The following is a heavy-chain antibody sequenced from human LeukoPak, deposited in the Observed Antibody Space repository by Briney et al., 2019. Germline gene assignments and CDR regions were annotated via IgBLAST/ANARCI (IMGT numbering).Heavy chain of an antibody. D-gene: IGHD1-7*01. CDR1: GGSLSSYY. Sequence: PSETLSLTCTVSGGSLSSYYWSWIRQPPGKGLEWSGYIYYSGSTNYNPSLKSRVTISVDTSKNQLSLTLSSVTAADTAVYYWARDRRYNWNFDAFDIWGQGTMVTVSS. V-gene: IGHV4-59*01. CDR3: ARDRRYNWNFDAFDI. J-gene: IGHJ3*02. CDR2: IYYSGST.